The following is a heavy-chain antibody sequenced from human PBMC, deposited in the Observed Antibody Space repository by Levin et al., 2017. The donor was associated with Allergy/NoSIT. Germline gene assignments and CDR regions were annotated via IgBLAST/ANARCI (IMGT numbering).Heavy chain of an antibody. Sequence: KVSCKGSGYSFSTYWIGWVRQMPGKGLEWMGIILPGDSNIRYGPSFQGQVTISVDKSINTAYLQWSSLKASDTAMYYCARPHFGAADYWGQGTLVTVSS. CDR1: GYSFSTYW. D-gene: IGHD3-3*01. CDR3: ARPHFGAADY. CDR2: ILPGDSNI. V-gene: IGHV5-51*01. J-gene: IGHJ4*02.